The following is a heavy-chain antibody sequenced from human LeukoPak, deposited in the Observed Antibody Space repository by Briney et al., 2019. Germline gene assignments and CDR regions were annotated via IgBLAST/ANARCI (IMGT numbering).Heavy chain of an antibody. CDR2: IYYSGST. CDR1: GGSISSSSYY. J-gene: IGHJ6*03. D-gene: IGHD4-11*01. V-gene: IGHV4-39*01. CDR3: ARRTTYSNYWHYYYYYMDV. Sequence: SETLSLTCTVPGGSISSSSYYWRWIRQPPGKGLEWIGSIYYSGSTYYNPSLKSRVTISVDTSKNQFSLKLSSVTAADTAVYYCARRTTYSNYWHYYYYYMDVWGKGTTVTVSS.